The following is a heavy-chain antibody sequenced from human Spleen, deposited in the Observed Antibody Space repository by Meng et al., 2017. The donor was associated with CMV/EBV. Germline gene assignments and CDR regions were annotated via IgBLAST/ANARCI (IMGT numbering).Heavy chain of an antibody. D-gene: IGHD3-10*01. CDR2: IYCSAST. V-gene: IGHV4-61*01. CDR1: GRSLFILSYY. CDR3: ARGGLI. J-gene: IGHJ4*02. Sequence: LTCTVFGRSLFILSYYCSWIRQPPVKGLEWIGYIYCSASTDYNPSLKSRVTISVDTSKNQFSLKLSSVTVADTAVYYCARGGLIRGQGTLVTVSS.